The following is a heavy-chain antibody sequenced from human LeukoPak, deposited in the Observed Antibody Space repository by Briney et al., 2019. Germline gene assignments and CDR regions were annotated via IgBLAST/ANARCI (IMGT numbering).Heavy chain of an antibody. CDR3: ARGFYDFWSGSQPFDY. CDR1: GFTFSSYS. J-gene: IGHJ4*02. D-gene: IGHD3-3*01. V-gene: IGHV3-21*01. CDR2: ISSSSSYL. Sequence: GGSLRLSCAASGFTFSSYSMNWVRQAPGKGLEWVSSISSSSSYLYYADSVKGRFTISRDNAKNSLYLQMNSLRAEDTAVYYCARGFYDFWSGSQPFDYWGQGTLVTVSS.